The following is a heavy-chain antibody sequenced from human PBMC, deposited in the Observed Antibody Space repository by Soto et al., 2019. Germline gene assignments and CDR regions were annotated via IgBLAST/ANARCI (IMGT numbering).Heavy chain of an antibody. CDR2: ISGSGGST. V-gene: IGHV3-23*01. CDR1: GFTFSSYA. CDR3: AKDLWFRPGP. Sequence: PWGCLRLCCADSGFTFSSYAMSWVRQAPGKGLEWVSAISGSGGSTYYADSVKGRFTISRDNSKNTLYLQMNSLRAEDTAVYYCAKDLWFRPGPWGQGTLVTVSS. D-gene: IGHD6-6*01. J-gene: IGHJ5*02.